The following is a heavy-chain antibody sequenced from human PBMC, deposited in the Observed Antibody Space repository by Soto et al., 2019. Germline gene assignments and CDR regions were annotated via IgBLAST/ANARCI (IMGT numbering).Heavy chain of an antibody. D-gene: IGHD6-13*01. CDR1: GFTFSSYE. J-gene: IGHJ4*02. CDR3: ARGRKEYSSSWYVD. CDR2: ISSSSSTI. V-gene: IGHV3-48*03. Sequence: EVQLVESGGGLVQPGGSLRLSCAASGFTFSSYEMNWVRQAPGKGLEWLSYISSSSSTIYYADSVKGRFTISRDNAKNSLYLQMNSLRAEDTAVYYCARGRKEYSSSWYVDWGQGTLVTVSS.